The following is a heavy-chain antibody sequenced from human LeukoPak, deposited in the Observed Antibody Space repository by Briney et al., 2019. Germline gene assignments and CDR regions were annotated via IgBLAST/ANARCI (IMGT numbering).Heavy chain of an antibody. CDR2: TSPAGSST. CDR1: GFTFSTYW. V-gene: IGHV3-74*01. Sequence: PGGSLRLSCTASGFTFSTYWMNWVRQVPGRGLMWVSRTSPAGSSTTYVDSVKGRFTISRDNAKNSLYLQMNSLRAEDTALYYCAKDIRFSSGYFDYWGQGTLVTVSS. CDR3: AKDIRFSSGYFDY. D-gene: IGHD3-3*01. J-gene: IGHJ4*02.